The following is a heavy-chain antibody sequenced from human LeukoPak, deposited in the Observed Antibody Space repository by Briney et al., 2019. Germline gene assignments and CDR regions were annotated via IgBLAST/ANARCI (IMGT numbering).Heavy chain of an antibody. CDR1: GFTFSSYG. CDR3: ARGYDILTGYLDY. D-gene: IGHD3-9*01. Sequence: GGSLRLSCAASGFTFSSYGMHWVRQAPGKGLEGVAVIWYDGSNKYYADSVKGRFTISRDNSKNTLYLQMNSLRAEDTAVYYCARGYDILTGYLDYWGQGTLVTVSS. V-gene: IGHV3-33*01. CDR2: IWYDGSNK. J-gene: IGHJ4*02.